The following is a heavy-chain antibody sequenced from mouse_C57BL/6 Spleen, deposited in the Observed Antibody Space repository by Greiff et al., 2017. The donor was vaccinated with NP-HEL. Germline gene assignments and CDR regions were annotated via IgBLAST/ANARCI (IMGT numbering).Heavy chain of an antibody. CDR1: GFTFSDYY. Sequence: EVQLVESGGGLVQPGGSLKLSCAASGFTFSDYYMYWVRQTPEKRLEWVAYISNGGGSTYYPDTVKGRFTISRDNAKNTLYLQMSRLKSEDTAMYYCARQDGYDGFAYWGQGTLVTVSA. J-gene: IGHJ3*01. V-gene: IGHV5-12*01. CDR3: ARQDGYDGFAY. D-gene: IGHD2-2*01. CDR2: ISNGGGST.